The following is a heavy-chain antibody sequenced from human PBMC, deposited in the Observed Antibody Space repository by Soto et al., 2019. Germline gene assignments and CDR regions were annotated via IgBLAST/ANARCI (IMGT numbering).Heavy chain of an antibody. D-gene: IGHD6-19*01. Sequence: SGPTLVNPTHTPTLTCTFSGVSLSTSGMCVSWIRQPPGKALEWLALIDWNDDKYYSTSLKSRLTISRDTSKTQVVLTVTNMDPVDTATYYCARSSGYYYYYGVDVWGQGTSVTVSS. J-gene: IGHJ6*02. CDR2: IDWNDDK. CDR3: ARSSGYYYYYGVDV. CDR1: GVSLSTSGMC. V-gene: IGHV2-70*01.